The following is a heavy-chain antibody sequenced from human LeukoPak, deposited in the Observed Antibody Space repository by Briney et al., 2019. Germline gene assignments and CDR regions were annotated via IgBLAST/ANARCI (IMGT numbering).Heavy chain of an antibody. CDR1: GFTFSSYS. CDR3: ARRAGAYSHPYDY. D-gene: IGHD4/OR15-4a*01. V-gene: IGHV3-64*02. Sequence: PGGSLRLSCAASGFTFSSYSMHWVRQAPGKGLEYVSAISTNGGNTYYADSVKGRFTISRDNSKNTLYLQMGSLRAEDMAVFYCARRAGAYSHPYDYWGQGTLVTVSS. J-gene: IGHJ4*02. CDR2: ISTNGGNT.